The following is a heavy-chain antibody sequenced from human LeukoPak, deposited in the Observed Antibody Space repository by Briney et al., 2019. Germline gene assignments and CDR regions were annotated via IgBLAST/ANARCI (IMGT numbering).Heavy chain of an antibody. CDR2: IYYSGST. D-gene: IGHD6-13*01. Sequence: KPSETLSLTCTVSGGSISSYYWSWIRQPPGKGLEWIGYIYYSGSTNYNPSLKSRVTISVDTSKNQFSLKLSSVTAADTAVYYCARSSIQQLGYMDVWGKGTTVTVSS. CDR1: GGSISSYY. V-gene: IGHV4-59*01. CDR3: ARSSIQQLGYMDV. J-gene: IGHJ6*03.